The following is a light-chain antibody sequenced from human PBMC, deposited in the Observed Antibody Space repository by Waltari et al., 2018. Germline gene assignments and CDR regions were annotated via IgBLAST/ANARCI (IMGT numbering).Light chain of an antibody. J-gene: IGLJ3*02. CDR1: SSHCGGYCS. V-gene: IGLV2-14*01. CDR3: SSYRSSNTLE. Sequence: QSALTQPASVSGSPGQSITIPCPGTSSHCGGYCSVSWYQQPPAKAPQLMIYEVSYRPSGVSNRFSGSKSGNTASLTISGLQAEDEADYYCSSYRSSNTLEFGGGTKLTVL. CDR2: EVS.